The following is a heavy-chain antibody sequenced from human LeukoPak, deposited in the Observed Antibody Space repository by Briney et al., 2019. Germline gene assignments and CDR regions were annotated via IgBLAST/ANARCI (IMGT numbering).Heavy chain of an antibody. CDR3: ASFSKSYYYGMDV. CDR1: GYTFTSYD. Sequence: SVKVSCKASGYTFTSYDINWVRQATGQGLEWMGGIIPIFGTANYAQKFQGRVTITADGSTSTAYMELSSLRSEDTAVYYCASFSKSYYYGMDVWGQGTTVTVSS. V-gene: IGHV1-69*13. J-gene: IGHJ6*02. D-gene: IGHD4-11*01. CDR2: IIPIFGTA.